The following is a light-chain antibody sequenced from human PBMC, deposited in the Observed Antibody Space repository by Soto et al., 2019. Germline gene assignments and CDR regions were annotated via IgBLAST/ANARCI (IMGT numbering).Light chain of an antibody. CDR1: QGIRND. CDR3: LQDYGYPRT. V-gene: IGKV1-6*01. Sequence: AIQMTQSPSSLSACVGDRVTITCRASQGIRNDLAWYQQKPGKAPKLLIYAASSLQSGVPSRFSGSGSGTDFTLTINSLQPEDFATYYCLQDYGYPRTFGQGTKVEI. CDR2: AAS. J-gene: IGKJ1*01.